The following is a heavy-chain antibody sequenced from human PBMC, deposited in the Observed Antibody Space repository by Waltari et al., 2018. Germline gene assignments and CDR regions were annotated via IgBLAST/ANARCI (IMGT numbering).Heavy chain of an antibody. CDR1: GGSCNDYF. J-gene: IGHJ4*02. CDR3: ARGLIYCSSGSCVGY. D-gene: IGHD2-15*01. CDR2: SHLRGYT. Sequence: QWQLQQWGAGLLKPSETLSLTCTVHGGSCNDYFWTWIRQAPGKGLEWFGESHLRGYTNYNPSLKSRVSISVDTSKREFSLKMTSVTAADTAMYYCARGLIYCSSGSCVGYWGQGTLVTVSS. V-gene: IGHV4-34*01.